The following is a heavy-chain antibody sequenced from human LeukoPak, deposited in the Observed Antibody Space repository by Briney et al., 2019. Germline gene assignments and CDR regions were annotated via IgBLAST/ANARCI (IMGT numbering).Heavy chain of an antibody. CDR2: INHSGST. CDR3: ARGYYDFWSGYYRSFWFDP. Sequence: SETLSLTCAVYGGSFSGYYWGWIRQPPGKGLEWIGEINHSGSTNYNPSLKSRVTISVDTSKNQFSLKLSSVTAADTAVYYCARGYYDFWSGYYRSFWFDPWGQGTLVTVSS. V-gene: IGHV4-34*01. CDR1: GGSFSGYY. J-gene: IGHJ5*02. D-gene: IGHD3-3*01.